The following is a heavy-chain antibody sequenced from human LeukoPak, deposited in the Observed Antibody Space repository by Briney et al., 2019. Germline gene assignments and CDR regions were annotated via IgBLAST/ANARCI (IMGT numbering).Heavy chain of an antibody. J-gene: IGHJ2*01. D-gene: IGHD3-22*01. V-gene: IGHV1-18*01. CDR3: ARIRRGSGYYYTNGERYFDL. CDR2: ISAYNGNT. Sequence: ASVKVSCKASGYTFTSYGISWVRQAPGQGLEWTGWISAYNGNTNYAQKLQGRVTMTTDTSTSTAYMELRSLRSDDTAVYYCARIRRGSGYYYTNGERYFDLWGRGTLVTVSS. CDR1: GYTFTSYG.